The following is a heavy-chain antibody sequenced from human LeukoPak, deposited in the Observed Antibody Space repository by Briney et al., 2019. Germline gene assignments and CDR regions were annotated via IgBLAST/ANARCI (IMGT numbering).Heavy chain of an antibody. D-gene: IGHD1-26*01. Sequence: GGSLRLSCAASGFSFSSYAMSWVREAPWKGLEWVSGISGSGSGGSTYYADSVKGRFTISRDNSKNTLYLQMNSLRAEDTAVYYCAKAGSIRFDYWGQGTLVTVSS. CDR2: ISGSGSGGST. J-gene: IGHJ4*02. V-gene: IGHV3-23*01. CDR1: GFSFSSYA. CDR3: AKAGSIRFDY.